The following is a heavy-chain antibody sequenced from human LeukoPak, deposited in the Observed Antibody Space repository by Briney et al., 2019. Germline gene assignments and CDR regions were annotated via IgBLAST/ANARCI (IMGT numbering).Heavy chain of an antibody. CDR3: ARWARVVVAAFDY. D-gene: IGHD2-15*01. J-gene: IGHJ4*02. V-gene: IGHV4-39*01. Sequence: PSETLSLTCTVSGGSISSSSYCWGWIRQPPGKGLEWIGSIYYSGSTYYNPSLKSRVTISVDTSKNQFSLKLSSVTAADTAVYYCARWARVVVAAFDYWGQGTLVTVSS. CDR1: GGSISSSSYC. CDR2: IYYSGST.